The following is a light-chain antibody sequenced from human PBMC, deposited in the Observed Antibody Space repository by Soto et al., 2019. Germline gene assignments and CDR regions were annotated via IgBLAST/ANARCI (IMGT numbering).Light chain of an antibody. Sequence: DIQMTQSPSPLSASVGDRVTITCRASQSISNCLAWYQQKPRKAPKLLIYHASSLQTGVPSRFSGSGSGTEFTHTLTGLQADDFATYYCQQYYSFSWTFGQRPKLEIK. V-gene: IGKV1-5*01. CDR3: QQYYSFSWT. CDR2: HAS. CDR1: QSISNC. J-gene: IGKJ1*01.